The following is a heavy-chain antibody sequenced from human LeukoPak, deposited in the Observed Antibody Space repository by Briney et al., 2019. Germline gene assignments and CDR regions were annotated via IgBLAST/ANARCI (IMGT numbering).Heavy chain of an antibody. Sequence: SETLSLTCTVSGGSISSYYWSWIRQPPGKGLEWIGSIYDSGSTYHNPSLKSRVTISVDTSKNQFSLKLNSVTAADTAVYYCARHYGPWGQGTLVTVSS. CDR1: GGSISSYY. CDR2: IYDSGST. D-gene: IGHD3-16*01. J-gene: IGHJ5*02. V-gene: IGHV4-59*05. CDR3: ARHYGP.